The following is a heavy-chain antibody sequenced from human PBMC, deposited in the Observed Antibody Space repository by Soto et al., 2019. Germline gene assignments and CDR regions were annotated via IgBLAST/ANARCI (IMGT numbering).Heavy chain of an antibody. CDR1: GDSVSSNSAA. V-gene: IGHV6-1*01. CDR3: ARDLPYCSSTRCKYARGLFDY. Sequence: SQTLSLTCAISGDSVSSNSAAWNWIRQSPSRGLEWLGRTYYRSKWYNDYAVSVKSRITINPDTSKNQFSLQLNSVTPEDTAVYYCARDLPYCSSTRCKYARGLFDYWGQGTLVTVYS. D-gene: IGHD2-2*01. J-gene: IGHJ4*02. CDR2: TYYRSKWYN.